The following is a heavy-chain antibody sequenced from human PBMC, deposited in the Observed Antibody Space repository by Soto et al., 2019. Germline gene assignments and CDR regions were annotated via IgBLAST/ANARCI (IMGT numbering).Heavy chain of an antibody. Sequence: ETLSLTCTVSGGSISGYYWSWVRQPAGKGLEWVGRIYSDGTTNYSPSLKSRVTMSLDTSKDQFSLHLNSVTAADTAVYYCSRVGCSNSKCYTRGMDVWGQGTTVTVSS. D-gene: IGHD2-2*01. CDR1: GGSISGYY. V-gene: IGHV4-4*07. CDR2: IYSDGTT. J-gene: IGHJ6*02. CDR3: SRVGCSNSKCYTRGMDV.